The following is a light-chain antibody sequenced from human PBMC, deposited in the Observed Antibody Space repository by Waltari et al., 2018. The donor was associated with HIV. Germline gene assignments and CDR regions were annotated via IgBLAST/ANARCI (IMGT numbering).Light chain of an antibody. J-gene: IGLJ2*01. CDR1: HIGRKS. Sequence: SYVLTQPPSVSVAPGQTARITCGGAHIGRKSAHWYQQKPGQAPVLVVHDDSDRPSGIPERFSGSNSGNTATLTISRVEAGDEADYYCQVWDSSSDHCVFGGGTKLTVL. CDR3: QVWDSSSDHCV. V-gene: IGLV3-21*02. CDR2: DDS.